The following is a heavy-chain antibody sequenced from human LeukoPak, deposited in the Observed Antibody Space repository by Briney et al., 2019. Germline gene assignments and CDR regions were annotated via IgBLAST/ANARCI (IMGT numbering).Heavy chain of an antibody. D-gene: IGHD3-10*01. V-gene: IGHV3-11*04. J-gene: IGHJ4*02. Sequence: PGGSLRLSCAASGFTFSDYYMSWIRQAPGKGLEWVSYISSSGNTIYYADSVKGRFTISRDNAKNSLHLQVNSLRAEDTAVYYCVRERFHGSGAPKFDFWGQGTLVTVSS. CDR1: GFTFSDYY. CDR2: ISSSGNTI. CDR3: VRERFHGSGAPKFDF.